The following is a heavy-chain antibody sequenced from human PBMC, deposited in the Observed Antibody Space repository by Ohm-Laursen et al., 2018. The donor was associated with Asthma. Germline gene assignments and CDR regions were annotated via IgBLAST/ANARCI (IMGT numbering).Heavy chain of an antibody. CDR2: ISYDGSNK. J-gene: IGHJ4*02. CDR3: AREMQYSSSWFDY. CDR1: GFTFSSYA. D-gene: IGHD6-13*01. V-gene: IGHV3-30-3*01. Sequence: SLRLSCTASGFTFSSYAMHWVRQAPGKGLEWVAVISYDGSNKYYADSVKGRFTISRDNSKNTLYLQMNSLRAEDTAVYYCAREMQYSSSWFDYWGQGTLVTVSS.